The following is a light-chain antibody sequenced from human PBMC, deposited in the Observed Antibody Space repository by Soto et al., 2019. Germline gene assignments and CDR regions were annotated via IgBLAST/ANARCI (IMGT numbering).Light chain of an antibody. CDR2: EVS. CDR1: NSDVGGYDY. Sequence: QSALTQPASVSGSPGQSITISCTGSNSDVGGYDYVSWYQQHPGKAPKLMIYEVSNRPSGVSSRFSGSKSGKTASLAISGLQAEDEADYYCSSYTSDSTWVFGGGTQLTVL. J-gene: IGLJ3*02. CDR3: SSYTSDSTWV. V-gene: IGLV2-14*01.